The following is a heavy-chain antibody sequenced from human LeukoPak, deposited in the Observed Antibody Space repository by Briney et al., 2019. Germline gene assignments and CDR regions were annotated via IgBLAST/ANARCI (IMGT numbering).Heavy chain of an antibody. Sequence: GGTLRLSCAASGFTFSSYGMSWVRQAPGKGLEWVSVIRSSGSGGSTYYADSVKGRFTISRDNSKNTLYLQMNSLRAEDTAVYYCAKGDPPIRFLEWLPPIGYYYMDVWGKGTTVTVSS. J-gene: IGHJ6*03. D-gene: IGHD3-3*01. V-gene: IGHV3-23*01. CDR2: IRSSGSGGST. CDR3: AKGDPPIRFLEWLPPIGYYYMDV. CDR1: GFTFSSYG.